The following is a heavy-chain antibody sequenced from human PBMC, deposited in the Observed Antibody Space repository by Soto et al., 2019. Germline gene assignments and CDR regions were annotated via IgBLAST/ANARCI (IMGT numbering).Heavy chain of an antibody. CDR2: IIPIFGTA. CDR3: ARDGSSSSPDYYYYGMDV. Sequence: ASVKVSCKASGGTFSSYAISWVRQAPGQGLEWMGGIIPIFGTANYAQKRQGRGTITADESTSTAYMELSSLSSEDTAVYYCARDGSSSSPDYYYYGMDVWGQGTTVTVSS. D-gene: IGHD6-6*01. V-gene: IGHV1-69*13. CDR1: GGTFSSYA. J-gene: IGHJ6*02.